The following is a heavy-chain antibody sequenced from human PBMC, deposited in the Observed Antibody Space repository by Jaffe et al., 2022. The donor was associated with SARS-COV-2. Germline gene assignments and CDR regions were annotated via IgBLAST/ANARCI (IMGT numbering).Heavy chain of an antibody. CDR3: ARYNWSPFDY. J-gene: IGHJ4*02. Sequence: QLQLQESGPGLVKPSETLSLICNVSGGSISSNGDFWGWIRQPPGKGLEWIGSISYSGSTYYNPSLKSRAIISGDTSKNQVSLKLSSVTAADTAVYYCARYNWSPFDYWGQGTLVTVSS. D-gene: IGHD1-20*01. V-gene: IGHV4-39*01. CDR1: GGSISSNGDF. CDR2: ISYSGST.